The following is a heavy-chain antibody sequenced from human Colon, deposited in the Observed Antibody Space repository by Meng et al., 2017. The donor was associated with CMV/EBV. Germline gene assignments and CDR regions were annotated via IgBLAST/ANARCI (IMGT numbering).Heavy chain of an antibody. CDR1: GFTFRTNS. D-gene: IGHD3/OR15-3a*01. CDR3: AKDDFPKLDGAMGANFYFDS. CDR2: ISYDGNHK. Sequence: GGSLRLSCVASGFTFRTNSMHWVRQAPGKGLEWVAVISYDGNHKYYADSVKGRFTIFRDNSKNTLYLQMKNLRKEDTAVYYCAKDDFPKLDGAMGANFYFDSWGQGTLVTVSS. V-gene: IGHV3-30-3*01. J-gene: IGHJ4*02.